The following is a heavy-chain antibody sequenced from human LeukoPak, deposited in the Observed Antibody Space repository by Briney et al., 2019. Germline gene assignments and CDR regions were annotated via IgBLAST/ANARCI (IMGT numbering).Heavy chain of an antibody. CDR1: GYSFTSYW. CDR3: ARRPSGYCLRGDCVYFDY. V-gene: IGHV5-51*01. D-gene: IGHD2-21*01. CDR2: IYPGDSDT. J-gene: IGHJ4*02. Sequence: GESLKISCKGSGYSFTSYWIGWVRQMPGKGLEWMGIIYPGDSDTRYSPSFQGQVTISADKSISTAYLQWSSLKASDTAMYYCARRPSGYCLRGDCVYFDYWGQGTLVTVSS.